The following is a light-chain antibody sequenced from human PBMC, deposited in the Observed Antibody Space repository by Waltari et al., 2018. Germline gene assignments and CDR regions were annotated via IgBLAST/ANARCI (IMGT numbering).Light chain of an antibody. J-gene: IGKJ2*03. CDR3: MQGSRPFS. CDR1: ESLAY. CDR2: LAS. Sequence: DVVMTQSPLSLPVTLGQPASISCRSNESLAYLTWFYQRPGQAPRRLIHLASRRDSGVPDRFIGSGSGTAFTLQITRVEPVDLGVYYCMQGSRPFSFGQGTKLEIK. V-gene: IGKV2-30*01.